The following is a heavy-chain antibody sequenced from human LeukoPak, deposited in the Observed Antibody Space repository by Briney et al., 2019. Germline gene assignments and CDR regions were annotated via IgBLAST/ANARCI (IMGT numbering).Heavy chain of an antibody. CDR3: ASHYYDYIWGSYRPFDY. D-gene: IGHD3-16*02. J-gene: IGHJ4*02. CDR2: XXPNSGGT. V-gene: IGHV1-2*02. Sequence: ASVKVSCKASGYTFTGYYMHWVRQAPGQXXXXXGXXXPNSGGTNYAQKFQGRVTMTRDTSISTAYMELSRLRSDDTAVYYCASHYYDYIWGSYRPFDYWGQGTLVTVSS. CDR1: GYTFTGYY.